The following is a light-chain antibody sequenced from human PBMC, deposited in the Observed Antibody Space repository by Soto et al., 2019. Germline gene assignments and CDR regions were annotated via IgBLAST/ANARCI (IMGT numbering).Light chain of an antibody. Sequence: IPLTQSPSTLSASVGDSVTITCRASQYLXKWLAWYQQKPGTAPKLLXSKASILEMGCPSRLSGSGSGTGYTRIISSRQPDYFDNYFWQQYNRDSWSFGQGTKVDIK. V-gene: IGKV1-5*03. CDR3: QQYNRDSWS. CDR1: QYLXKW. J-gene: IGKJ1*01. CDR2: KAS.